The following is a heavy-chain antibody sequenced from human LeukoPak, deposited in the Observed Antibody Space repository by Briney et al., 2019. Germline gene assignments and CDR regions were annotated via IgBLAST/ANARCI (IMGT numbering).Heavy chain of an antibody. D-gene: IGHD3-3*01. V-gene: IGHV3-21*01. CDR3: ARGDYDFWTPPLDY. J-gene: IGHJ4*02. CDR1: GSSFSSYS. Sequence: GGSLRLSCAASGSSFSSYSMNWVRQAPGKGLEWVSSISSSSYIYYADSVKGRFTISRDNAKNSLYLQMNSLRAEDTAVYYCARGDYDFWTPPLDYWGQGTLVTVSS. CDR2: ISSSSYI.